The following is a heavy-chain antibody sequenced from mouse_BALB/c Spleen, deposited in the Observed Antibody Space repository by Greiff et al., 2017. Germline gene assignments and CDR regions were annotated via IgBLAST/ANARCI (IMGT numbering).Heavy chain of an antibody. V-gene: IGHV5-6-4*01. Sequence: EVMLVESGGGLVKPGGSLKLSCAASGFTFSSYTMSWVRQTPEKRLEWVATISDGGSYTYYPDSVKGRFTISRDNAKNNLYLQMSSLKSEDTAMYYCARAYYGNLYAMDYWGQGTSVTVSS. CDR1: GFTFSSYT. CDR2: ISDGGSYT. J-gene: IGHJ4*01. CDR3: ARAYYGNLYAMDY. D-gene: IGHD2-10*01.